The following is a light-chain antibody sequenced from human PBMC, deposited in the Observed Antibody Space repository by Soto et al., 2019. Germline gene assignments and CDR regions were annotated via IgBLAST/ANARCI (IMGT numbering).Light chain of an antibody. V-gene: IGKV1-5*01. J-gene: IGKJ1*01. CDR2: DAS. Sequence: DIQMTQSPSTLSASVGDRVAITCRASQSISQWVAWYQQTPGRARELLIYDASKLKSGVPSRFSGSESGTEFSLTITSLQPDDSAMYYCQQYNGYSWTFGRGTKVDIK. CDR1: QSISQW. CDR3: QQYNGYSWT.